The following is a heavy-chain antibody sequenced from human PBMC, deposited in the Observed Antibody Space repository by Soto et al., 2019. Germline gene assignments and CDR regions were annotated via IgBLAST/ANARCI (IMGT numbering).Heavy chain of an antibody. D-gene: IGHD6-13*01. CDR1: GGTFSSYA. V-gene: IGHV1-69*13. CDR3: ARVMGIAAASDAFDI. CDR2: IIPIFGTA. Sequence: SVKVSCKASGGTFSSYAISWVRQAPGQGLEWMGGIIPIFGTANYAQKFQGRVTITADESTSTAYMELSSLRSEDTAVYYCARVMGIAAASDAFDIWGQGTMVTVSS. J-gene: IGHJ3*02.